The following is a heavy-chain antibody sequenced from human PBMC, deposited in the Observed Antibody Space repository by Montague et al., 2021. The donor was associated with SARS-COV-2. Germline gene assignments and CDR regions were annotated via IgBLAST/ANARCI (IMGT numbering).Heavy chain of an antibody. CDR1: GGSISSSNYY. CDR3: ARRGRKLLLAATTIGGFDM. J-gene: IGHJ3*02. D-gene: IGHD6-25*01. V-gene: IGHV4-39*02. CDR2: IYDSGST. Sequence: SETLSLTCTVSGGSISSSNYYWDWIRQPPGKGLEWIGSIYDSGSTYYNPSLKSRVTISVDTSKNHFSLKLSSVTAADTAVYYCARRGRKLLLAATTIGGFDMWGQGTMVTVSS.